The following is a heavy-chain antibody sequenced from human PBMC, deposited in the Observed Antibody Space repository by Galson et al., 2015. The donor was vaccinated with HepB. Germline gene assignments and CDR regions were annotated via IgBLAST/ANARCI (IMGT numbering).Heavy chain of an antibody. D-gene: IGHD1-26*01. J-gene: IGHJ5*02. CDR2: ISGSGGST. CDR1: GFTFSSYA. Sequence: SLRLSCAASGFTFSSYAMSWVRQAPGKGLEWVSAISGSGGSTYYADSVKGRFTISRDNSKNTLYLQMNSLRAEDTAVYYCAKSPRGELLRSYNWFDPWGQGTLVTVSS. V-gene: IGHV3-23*01. CDR3: AKSPRGELLRSYNWFDP.